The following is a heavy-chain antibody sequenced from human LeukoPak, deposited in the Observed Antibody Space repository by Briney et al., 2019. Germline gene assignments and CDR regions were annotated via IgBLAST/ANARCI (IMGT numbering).Heavy chain of an antibody. V-gene: IGHV1-69*06. CDR2: IIPIFGTA. CDR1: GGSFNSYA. J-gene: IGHJ2*01. Sequence: ASVKVSCKASGGSFNSYAISWVRQAPGQGLGWMGGIIPIFGTANYAQKFQDRVTITADKSTSTAYMGLSSLRSEDTAVYYCARSQPLAYFDLWGRGTLVTVSS. CDR3: ARSQPLAYFDL.